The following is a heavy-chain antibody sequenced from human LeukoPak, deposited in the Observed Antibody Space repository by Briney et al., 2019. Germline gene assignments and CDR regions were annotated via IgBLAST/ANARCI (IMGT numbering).Heavy chain of an antibody. V-gene: IGHV3-23*01. J-gene: IGHJ3*02. CDR2: ISGSGGST. CDR1: GFTFSSYA. Sequence: GGSLRLSCAASGFTFSSYAMSWVRQAPGKGLEWVSAISGSGGSTYYADSVKGRFTISRDNSKNTLYLQMNSLRAEDTAVYYCAKDLLTTGYSYGYWAFDIWGQGTMVTVSS. D-gene: IGHD5-18*01. CDR3: AKDLLTTGYSYGYWAFDI.